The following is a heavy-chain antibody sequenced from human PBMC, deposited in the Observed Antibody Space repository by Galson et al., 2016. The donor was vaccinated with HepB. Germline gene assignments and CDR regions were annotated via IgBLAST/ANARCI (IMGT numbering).Heavy chain of an antibody. J-gene: IGHJ5*02. CDR1: GFTFITFRNAW. CDR2: IYSKADGGTI. V-gene: IGHV3-15*01. CDR3: TVGSYFYRSASMDP. Sequence: SLRLSCAASGFTFITFRNAWMIWVRQAPGKGLEWVGRIYSKADGGTIDYAAPVKGRFIISRDDSQNTLYLQMNSLRTEDTAIYYCTVGSYFYRSASMDPWGQGPLFTFSS. D-gene: IGHD3-10*01.